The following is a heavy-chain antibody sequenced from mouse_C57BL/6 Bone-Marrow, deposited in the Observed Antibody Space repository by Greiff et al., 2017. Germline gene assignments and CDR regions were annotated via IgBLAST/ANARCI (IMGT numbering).Heavy chain of an antibody. CDR2: IYPGDGDT. Sequence: QVQLQQSGPELVKPGASVKISCKASGYAFSSSWMNWVKQSPGKGLEWIGRIYPGDGDTNYNGKFKGKATLTADKSSSTAYMQLSSLTSEDSAVYFCARLDYYGSSFYFDYWGQGTTLTVSS. D-gene: IGHD1-1*01. CDR3: ARLDYYGSSFYFDY. V-gene: IGHV1-82*01. J-gene: IGHJ2*01. CDR1: GYAFSSSW.